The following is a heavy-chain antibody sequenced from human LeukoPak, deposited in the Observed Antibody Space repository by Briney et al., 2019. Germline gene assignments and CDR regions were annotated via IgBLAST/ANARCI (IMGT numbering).Heavy chain of an antibody. D-gene: IGHD6-19*01. CDR3: PKDLGPSGLGSGWPFDY. V-gene: IGHV3-30*18. CDR2: ISYDGSHE. CDR1: GFTFSSYA. Sequence: GGSLRLSCAASGFTFSSYAVHWVRQAPGKGLEWVAVISYDGSHEYYADSVKGRFTISRDNSKNTLYLQMSSLRAEDTAVYYSPKDLGPSGLGSGWPFDYWGQGTLVTVSS. J-gene: IGHJ4*02.